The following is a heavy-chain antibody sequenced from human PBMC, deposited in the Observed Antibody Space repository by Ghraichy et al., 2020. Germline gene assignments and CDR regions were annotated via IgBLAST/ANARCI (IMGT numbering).Heavy chain of an antibody. D-gene: IGHD3-22*01. J-gene: IGHJ6*02. Sequence: SLRLSCAASGFTFSSYGMHWVRQAPGKGLEWVAVIWYDGSNKYYADSVKGRFTISRDNSKNTLYLQMNSLRAEDTAVYYCARDLIDDSSGYYSEYYYYGMDVWGQGTTVTVSS. V-gene: IGHV3-33*01. CDR1: GFTFSSYG. CDR3: ARDLIDDSSGYYSEYYYYGMDV. CDR2: IWYDGSNK.